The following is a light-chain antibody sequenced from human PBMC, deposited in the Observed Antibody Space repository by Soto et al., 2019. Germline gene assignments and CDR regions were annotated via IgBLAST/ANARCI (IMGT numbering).Light chain of an antibody. CDR3: QQYYSTPWT. CDR1: QSVLYRSNNHNY. V-gene: IGKV4-1*01. J-gene: IGKJ1*01. Sequence: DIVMTQSPDSLAVPLGERATINCKSSQSVLYRSNNHNYLAWYQQKPGQPPRLLIYWASTRESGVPDRFSGSGSGTDFTLTISSLQAEDVAVYYCQQYYSTPWTFGQGTKVDIK. CDR2: WAS.